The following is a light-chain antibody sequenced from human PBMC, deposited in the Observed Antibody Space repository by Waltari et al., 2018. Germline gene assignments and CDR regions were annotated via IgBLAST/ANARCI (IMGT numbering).Light chain of an antibody. J-gene: IGLJ3*02. Sequence: QSALTQPRSVSGSPGQSVTISCTGTSSDVGGYNYVSWYQQRPGKAPKLRIHAAGKRPSGVPGRCAGAKSGNTASLAISGLQAEDEADYSCCSYAGSFTWVFGGGTKLTVL. CDR1: SSDVGGYNY. V-gene: IGLV2-11*01. CDR3: CSYAGSFTWV. CDR2: AAG.